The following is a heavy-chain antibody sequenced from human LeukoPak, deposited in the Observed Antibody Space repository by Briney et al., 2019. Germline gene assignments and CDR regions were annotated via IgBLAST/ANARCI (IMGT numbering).Heavy chain of an antibody. Sequence: GASVKVSCKASGYTFTCYYMHWVRQAPGQGLEWMGYIYPNSGATKYAQKFQGRVTMTRDTSISTAYMELSGLRSDDTAVYYCGTLLSNGPFVYWGQGRLVTLSS. V-gene: IGHV1-2*02. CDR2: IYPNSGAT. J-gene: IGHJ4*02. CDR1: GYTFTCYY. CDR3: GTLLSNGPFVY.